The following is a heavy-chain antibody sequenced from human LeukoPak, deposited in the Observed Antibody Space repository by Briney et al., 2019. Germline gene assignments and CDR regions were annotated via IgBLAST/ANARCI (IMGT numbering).Heavy chain of an antibody. J-gene: IGHJ4*02. CDR1: GYTFTGYY. CDR2: INPNSGGT. CDR3: ARNYYYDSSGTEGNYFDY. V-gene: IGHV1-2*02. Sequence: GASVKVACKASGYTFTGYYMHWVRQAPGQGLEWMGWINPNSGGTNYAQKFQGRVTMNRDTSISTAYMELSRLRSDDTAVYYCARNYYYDSSGTEGNYFDYWGQGTLVTVSS. D-gene: IGHD3-22*01.